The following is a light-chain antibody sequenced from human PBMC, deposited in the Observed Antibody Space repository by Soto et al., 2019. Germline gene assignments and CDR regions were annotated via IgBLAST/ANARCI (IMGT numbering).Light chain of an antibody. Sequence: EIVLTQSPGTVSLSPGERATPSCRASQTVTNDYLVWYQQRPGQAPRLLIFAASSRATGIPDRFSGSGSGTDFTLTISRLEPEDFAVYYCQQYATSFQTFGQGTKVDIK. CDR2: AAS. J-gene: IGKJ1*01. V-gene: IGKV3-20*01. CDR1: QTVTNDY. CDR3: QQYATSFQT.